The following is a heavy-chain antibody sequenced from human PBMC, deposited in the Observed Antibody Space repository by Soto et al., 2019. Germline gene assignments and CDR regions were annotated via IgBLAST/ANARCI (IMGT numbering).Heavy chain of an antibody. Sequence: EVQLVESGGGLVKPGGSLRLSCAASGFTFSNAWMNWVRQAPGKGLEWVGRIKSKTDGGTTDYAAPVKGRFTISRDDSKNTLKLQMNSLKTEDTAVYYCTTGSSWEDDAFDIWGQGTLVTVSS. CDR3: TTGSSWEDDAFDI. V-gene: IGHV3-15*07. CDR2: IKSKTDGGTT. J-gene: IGHJ3*02. CDR1: GFTFSNAW. D-gene: IGHD6-13*01.